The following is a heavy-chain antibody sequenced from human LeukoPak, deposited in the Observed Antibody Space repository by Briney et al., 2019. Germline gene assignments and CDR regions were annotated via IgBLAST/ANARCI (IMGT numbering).Heavy chain of an antibody. V-gene: IGHV1-2*02. D-gene: IGHD3-3*01. CDR2: SNPNSGGT. Sequence: GASVKVSCKASGYTFTVYYMHWVRQATGHGLAWMGWSNPNSGGTNYAQKFQGRVTITSDTSISTAYMELSRLRSDDTAVYYCARGDTIFDAGSLDYWGQGTLVTVSS. J-gene: IGHJ4*02. CDR1: GYTFTVYY. CDR3: ARGDTIFDAGSLDY.